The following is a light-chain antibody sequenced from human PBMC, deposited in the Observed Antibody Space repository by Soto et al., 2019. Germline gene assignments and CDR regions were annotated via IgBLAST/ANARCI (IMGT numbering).Light chain of an antibody. Sequence: QSVLTQPPSASGTPGQRVTISCSTSSSNLGDNTVNWYQHVPGTAPKLLIYSYDQRPSGVPDRFSGSRSGTSASLAISGLKAEDEDDYYCAAWDATLDGYVFGTGTKLTV. CDR1: SSNLGDNT. V-gene: IGLV1-44*01. CDR3: AAWDATLDGYV. J-gene: IGLJ1*01. CDR2: SYD.